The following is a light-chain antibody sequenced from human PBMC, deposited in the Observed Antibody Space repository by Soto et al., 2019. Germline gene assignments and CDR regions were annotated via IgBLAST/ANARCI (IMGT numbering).Light chain of an antibody. CDR2: VAS. CDR3: QHYKMYSPWT. V-gene: IGKV1-17*01. Sequence: DIQMTQSPSSLSASVGDRVTITCRASQAIRNDVGWYQQKPGKDPKRLIYVASRLESGVPSRFSGSGFGTEFTLTISGLQPEDFATYYCQHYKMYSPWTFGQGTKVEIK. CDR1: QAIRND. J-gene: IGKJ1*01.